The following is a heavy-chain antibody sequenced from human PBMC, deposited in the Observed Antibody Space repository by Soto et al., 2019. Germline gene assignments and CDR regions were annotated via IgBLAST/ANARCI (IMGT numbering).Heavy chain of an antibody. CDR3: ARITMVRGVTHNWFDP. CDR1: GGTFSSYA. Sequence: QVQLVQSGAEVKKPGSSVKVSCKASGGTFSSYAISWVRQAPGQGLEWMGGIIPIFGTANYAQKFQGRVTITADESTSTAYMELGSLRSEDTAVYYCARITMVRGVTHNWFDPCGQGTLVTVSS. V-gene: IGHV1-69*01. J-gene: IGHJ5*02. CDR2: IIPIFGTA. D-gene: IGHD3-10*01.